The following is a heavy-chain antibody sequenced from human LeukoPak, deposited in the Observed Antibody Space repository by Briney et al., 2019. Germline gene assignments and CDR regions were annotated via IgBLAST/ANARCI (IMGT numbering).Heavy chain of an antibody. V-gene: IGHV3-33*06. CDR3: AKADEMNMDY. CDR2: IWYDGSIK. D-gene: IGHD2/OR15-2a*01. Sequence: GRSLRLSCAASGFTFSRYGMHWVRQAPGKGLEWVAVIWYDGSIKYYADSVKGRFTISKDNSKNTLYLQMNSLRAEATAVYYCAKADEMNMDYWGQGTLVTVFS. J-gene: IGHJ4*02. CDR1: GFTFSRYG.